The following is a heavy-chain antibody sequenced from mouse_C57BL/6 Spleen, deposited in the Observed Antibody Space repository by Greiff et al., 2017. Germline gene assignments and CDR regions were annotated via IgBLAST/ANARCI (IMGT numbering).Heavy chain of an antibody. CDR2: IDPSDSET. J-gene: IGHJ2*01. CDR1: GYTFTSYW. CDR3: ARVYYCNPFDY. D-gene: IGHD2-1*01. Sequence: QVQLQPSGAELVRPGSSVKLSCKASGYTFTSYWMHWVKQRPIQGLEWIGNIDPSDSETHYNQKFKDKATLTVDKSSSTAYMQLSSLTSEDSAVYYCARVYYCNPFDYWGQGTTLTVSS. V-gene: IGHV1-52*01.